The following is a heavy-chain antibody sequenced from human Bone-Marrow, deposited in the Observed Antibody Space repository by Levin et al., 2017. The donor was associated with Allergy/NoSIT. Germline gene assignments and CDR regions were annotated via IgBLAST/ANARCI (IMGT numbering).Heavy chain of an antibody. CDR1: GFTFSSTG. J-gene: IGHJ4*02. Sequence: PGGSLRLSCAASGFTFSSTGMHWVRQAPGKGLEGVAVIWYDGSQKHYADSVKGRFTVSRDDSKNTLYLQMNNLRPDDTALYYCATDGGAYPNYYFPSWGQGTLVTVSS. D-gene: IGHD2-8*01. CDR3: ATDGGAYPNYYFPS. CDR2: IWYDGSQK. V-gene: IGHV3-33*01.